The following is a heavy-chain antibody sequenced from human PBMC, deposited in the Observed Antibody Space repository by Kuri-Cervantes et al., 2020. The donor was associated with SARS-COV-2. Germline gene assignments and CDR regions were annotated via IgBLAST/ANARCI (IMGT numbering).Heavy chain of an antibody. V-gene: IGHV3-33*08. CDR2: IWYDGSNK. D-gene: IGHD5-18*01. CDR3: ARDRQLWLESCFDY. CDR1: GFTFSSYG. J-gene: IGHJ4*02. Sequence: GESLKISCAASGFTFSSYGMHWVRQAPGKGLEWVAVIWYDGSNKYYADSVKGRFTISRDNSKNTLYLQMNSLRAEDTAVYYCARDRQLWLESCFDYWGQGTLVTVSS.